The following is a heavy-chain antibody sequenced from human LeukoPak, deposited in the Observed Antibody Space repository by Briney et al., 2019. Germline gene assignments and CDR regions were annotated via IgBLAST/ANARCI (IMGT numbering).Heavy chain of an antibody. Sequence: SETLSLTCAVSGDSISSSTYYWAWIRQPPGKGLECIGGTTYNGDTYYNVSLKSRLTMSIDTSKNQFSLMLTSVTASDTAVYYCARRAAGRNWFDPWGQGTLVTVSS. CDR3: ARRAAGRNWFDP. D-gene: IGHD6-13*01. V-gene: IGHV4-39*01. CDR2: TTYNGDT. J-gene: IGHJ5*02. CDR1: GDSISSSTYY.